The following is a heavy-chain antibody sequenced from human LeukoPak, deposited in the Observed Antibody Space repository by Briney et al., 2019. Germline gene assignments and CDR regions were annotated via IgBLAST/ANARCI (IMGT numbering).Heavy chain of an antibody. D-gene: IGHD6-19*01. CDR1: GYSISSGYY. V-gene: IGHV4-38-2*02. J-gene: IGHJ4*02. Sequence: SQTLSLTCNVSGYSISSGYYWGWIRQTPGKGLEWIGSMYHSGSTYYNPSLKSRVTISEDTSKNQFSLKLGSVTAAAPGVSYFARTIYSTGWYDYWGQGTLVTVSS. CDR3: ARTIYSTGWYDY. CDR2: MYHSGST.